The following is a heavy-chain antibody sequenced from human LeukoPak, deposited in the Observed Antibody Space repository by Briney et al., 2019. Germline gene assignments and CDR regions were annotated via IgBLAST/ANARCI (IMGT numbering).Heavy chain of an antibody. CDR1: GVTVSSNY. CDR3: ARLHFYDSSGYYYSLVDY. J-gene: IGHJ4*02. CDR2: IYSGGST. Sequence: GGSLRLSCAASGVTVSSNYMSWVRQAPGKGLEWVSVIYSGGSTYYADSVKGRFTISRDNSKDTLYLQMNSLRAEDTAVYYCARLHFYDSSGYYYSLVDYWGQGTLVTVSS. V-gene: IGHV3-66*02. D-gene: IGHD3-22*01.